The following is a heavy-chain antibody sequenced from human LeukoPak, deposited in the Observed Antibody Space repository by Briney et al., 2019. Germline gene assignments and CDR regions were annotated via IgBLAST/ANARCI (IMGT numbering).Heavy chain of an antibody. CDR1: GVSVSSNY. CDR3: ARDRDSSGWYLDY. Sequence: GGSLRLFCGATGVSVSSNYMMWVRQDAGKGLXXVSVIYSGGSTYYADSVKGRFIISRDNSKNTLYLQMNGLRAEDTAVYYCARDRDSSGWYLDYWGQGTLVTVSS. D-gene: IGHD6-19*01. J-gene: IGHJ4*02. CDR2: IYSGGST. V-gene: IGHV3-53*01.